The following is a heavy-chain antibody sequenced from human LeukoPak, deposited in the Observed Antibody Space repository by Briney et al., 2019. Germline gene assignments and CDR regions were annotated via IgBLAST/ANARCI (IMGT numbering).Heavy chain of an antibody. Sequence: PGGSLRLSCAASGFTFSNAWMSWVRQAPGKGLEWVGRIKRKTDGGTTDYAAPVKGRYTIPRDDSKNTLYLQMNSLKTEDTAVYYCTTNDAFDIWGQGTMVTVSS. V-gene: IGHV3-15*01. CDR2: IKRKTDGGTT. CDR1: GFTFSNAW. J-gene: IGHJ3*02. CDR3: TTNDAFDI.